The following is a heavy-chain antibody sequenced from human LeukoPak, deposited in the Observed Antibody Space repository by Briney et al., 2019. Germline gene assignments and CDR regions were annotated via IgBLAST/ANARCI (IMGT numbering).Heavy chain of an antibody. CDR2: ISYDGSNK. Sequence: GGSLRLSCAASGFTFSSYAMHWVRQAPGKGLEWVAVISYDGSNKYYADSVKGRFTISRDNSKNTLYLQMNGLRAEDTAVYYCAKASRITMIVVVISPFDYWGQGTLVTVSS. CDR1: GFTFSSYA. V-gene: IGHV3-30-3*01. D-gene: IGHD3-22*01. J-gene: IGHJ4*02. CDR3: AKASRITMIVVVISPFDY.